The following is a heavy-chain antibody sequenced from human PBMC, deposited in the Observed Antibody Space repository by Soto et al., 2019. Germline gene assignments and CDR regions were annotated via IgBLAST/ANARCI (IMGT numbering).Heavy chain of an antibody. D-gene: IGHD3-10*01. V-gene: IGHV6-1*01. CDR1: EDSFSSNSAA. J-gene: IGHJ6*02. CDR3: ERATGGVTLPDV. CDR2: TYYRSKWYN. Sequence: SQTLSLTCAISEDSFSSNSAASNCSRQSPSRGLEWLGRTYYRSKWYNDYAVSVKSRITINPDTSKNQFSLQLNSVTPEETGVYYCERATGGVTLPDVWGHGTTVTVS.